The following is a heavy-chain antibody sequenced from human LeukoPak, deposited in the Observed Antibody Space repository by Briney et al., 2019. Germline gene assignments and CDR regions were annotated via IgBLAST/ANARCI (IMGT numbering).Heavy chain of an antibody. V-gene: IGHV3-23*01. Sequence: AGGSLRLSCAASGFTFSSYAMSWVRQAPGKGLEWVSAISGSGGSTYYADSVKGRFTISRDNSKNTLYLQMNSLRAEDTAVYYCARSLVRGVISYWGQGTLVTVSS. CDR3: ARSLVRGVISY. D-gene: IGHD3-10*01. CDR1: GFTFSSYA. J-gene: IGHJ4*02. CDR2: ISGSGGST.